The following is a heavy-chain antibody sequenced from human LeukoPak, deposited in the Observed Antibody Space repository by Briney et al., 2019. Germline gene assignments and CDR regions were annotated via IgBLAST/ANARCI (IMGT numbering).Heavy chain of an antibody. V-gene: IGHV4-34*01. CDR2: INHSGST. J-gene: IGHJ6*02. Sequence: SETLSLTCAVYGGSFSGYYWSWIRQPPGKGLEWIGEINHSGSTNHNPSLKSRVTISVDTSKNQFSLKLSSVTAADTAVYYCARVSPLLVGSSGDAYYYYGMDVWGQGTTVTVSS. CDR1: GGSFSGYY. D-gene: IGHD1-26*01. CDR3: ARVSPLLVGSSGDAYYYYGMDV.